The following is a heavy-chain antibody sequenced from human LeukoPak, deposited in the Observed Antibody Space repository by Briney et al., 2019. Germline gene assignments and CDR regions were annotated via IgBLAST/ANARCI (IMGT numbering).Heavy chain of an antibody. V-gene: IGHV4-59*01. Sequence: SETLSLTCNVSGASITRDYWTWIRQSPGKGLEWNGNIYFTGITHYNPSLRSRVTISLDTSKSQFSLKLTSVTAADTAFYYCARVSKDFHGSGDVWGQGTMVIVSS. CDR3: ARVSKDFHGSGDV. D-gene: IGHD3-10*01. J-gene: IGHJ3*01. CDR2: IYFTGIT. CDR1: GASITRDY.